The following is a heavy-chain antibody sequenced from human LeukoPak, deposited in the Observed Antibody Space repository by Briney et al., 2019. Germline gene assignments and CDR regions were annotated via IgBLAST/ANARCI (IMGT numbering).Heavy chain of an antibody. CDR1: GFTVSSNY. V-gene: IGHV3-53*01. D-gene: IGHD2-2*01. CDR3: ARVGGVPPATPGVNWFDP. Sequence: GGSLRLSCAASGFTVSSNYMSWVRQAPGKGLEWVSVIYSGGSTYYADSVKGRFTISRDNSKNTLYLQMNSLRAEDTAVYYCARVGGVPPATPGVNWFDPWGQGTLVTVSS. J-gene: IGHJ5*02. CDR2: IYSGGST.